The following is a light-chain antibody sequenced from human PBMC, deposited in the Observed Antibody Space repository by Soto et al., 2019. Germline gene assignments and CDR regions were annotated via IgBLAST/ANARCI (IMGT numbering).Light chain of an antibody. CDR1: QGISTY. J-gene: IGKJ1*01. CDR3: QQLHSDPPET. V-gene: IGKV1-9*01. Sequence: DIQLTQSPSFLSASVGDRVTITCRASQGISTYLAWYQQKPGKAPKLLIYAASTLQSGVPSRFSGSGSGTEFALTINSLQSEDFATYYCQQLHSDPPETFGQGTKVEIK. CDR2: AAS.